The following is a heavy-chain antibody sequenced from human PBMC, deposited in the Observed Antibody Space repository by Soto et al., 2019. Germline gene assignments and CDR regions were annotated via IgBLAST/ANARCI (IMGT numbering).Heavy chain of an antibody. J-gene: IGHJ4*02. CDR2: ISVSGAT. Sequence: EVQLLESGGGLVQPGGSQRLSCVASGFNFGSCAMSWVRQPPGKGLEWVSAISVSGATYYADSVKGRFTTSRDNSKNTLSLQMDSLRVDDTATYYCWKGGTARSRGRFDYWGRGMLVTVSS. V-gene: IGHV3-23*01. CDR3: WKGGTARSRGRFDY. D-gene: IGHD1-1*01. CDR1: GFNFGSCA.